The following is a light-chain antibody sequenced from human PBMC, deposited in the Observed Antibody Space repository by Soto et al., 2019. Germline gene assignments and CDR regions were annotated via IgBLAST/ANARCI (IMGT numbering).Light chain of an antibody. CDR1: QSISSW. CDR2: DAS. V-gene: IGKV1-5*01. CDR3: QQYNSYSGT. Sequence: DIQMTQSPSTLSGFVGDRVTITCRASQSISSWLAWYQQKPGKAPKLLIYDASSLESGVPSRFSGSGSGTEFTLTISSLQPDDFATYYCQQYNSYSGTFGQGTKVDIK. J-gene: IGKJ1*01.